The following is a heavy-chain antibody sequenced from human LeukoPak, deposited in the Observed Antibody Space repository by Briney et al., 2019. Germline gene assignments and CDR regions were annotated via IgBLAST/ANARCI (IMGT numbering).Heavy chain of an antibody. CDR3: ARERFGELSPSYYYGLDV. CDR2: ISAYNGNT. J-gene: IGHJ6*02. CDR1: GYTFTSYG. V-gene: IGHV1-18*01. Sequence: ASVKVSCKASGYTFTSYGISWVRQAPGQGLEWMGWISAYNGNTNYAQKLQGRVTMTTDTSTSTAYMELRSLRSEDTAVYYCARERFGELSPSYYYGLDVWGQGTTVTVSS. D-gene: IGHD3-10*01.